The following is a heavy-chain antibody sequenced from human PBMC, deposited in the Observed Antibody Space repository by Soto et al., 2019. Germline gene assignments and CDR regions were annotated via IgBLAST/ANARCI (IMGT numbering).Heavy chain of an antibody. CDR3: ARDLRGFCSSTSCYISCFDP. V-gene: IGHV1-46*01. Sequence: ASVKVSCKTSGYTFTSYYLHWVRQAPGQGLVWMGIINPSDGSTIYAQKFQGRVTITADESTSTAYMELSSLRSEDTAVYYCARDLRGFCSSTSCYISCFDPWGQGTLVTVS. D-gene: IGHD2-2*02. CDR1: GYTFTSYY. CDR2: INPSDGST. J-gene: IGHJ5*02.